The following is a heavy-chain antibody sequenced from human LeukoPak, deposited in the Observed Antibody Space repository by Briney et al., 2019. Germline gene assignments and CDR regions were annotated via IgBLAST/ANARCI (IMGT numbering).Heavy chain of an antibody. CDR1: GGSFSGYY. CDR2: INRSGST. D-gene: IGHD6-19*01. CDR3: ARGLYSSGWYGYYFDY. V-gene: IGHV4-34*01. J-gene: IGHJ4*02. Sequence: PSETLSLTCAVYGGSFSGYYWSWIRQPPGKGLEWIGEINRSGSTNYNPSLKSRVTISVDTSKNQFSLKLSSVTAADTAVYYCARGLYSSGWYGYYFDYWGQGTLVTVSS.